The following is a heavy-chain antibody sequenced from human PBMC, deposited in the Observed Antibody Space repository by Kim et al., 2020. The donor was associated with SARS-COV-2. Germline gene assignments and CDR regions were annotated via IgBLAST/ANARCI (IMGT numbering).Heavy chain of an antibody. V-gene: IGHV3-23*03. Sequence: GGSLRLSCAASGFTFSSYAMSWVRQAPGKGLEWVSVIYSGGSSTYYADSVKGRFTISRDNSKNTLYLQMNSLRAEDTAVYYCAKHPRTYYYDSSGYCFDYWGQGTLVTVSS. J-gene: IGHJ4*02. CDR1: GFTFSSYA. CDR2: IYSGGSST. D-gene: IGHD3-22*01. CDR3: AKHPRTYYYDSSGYCFDY.